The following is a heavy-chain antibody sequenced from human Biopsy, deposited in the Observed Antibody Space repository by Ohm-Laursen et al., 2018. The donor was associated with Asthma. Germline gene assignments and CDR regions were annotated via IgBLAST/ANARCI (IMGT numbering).Heavy chain of an antibody. CDR1: GFTFSSNA. J-gene: IGHJ6*02. V-gene: IGHV3-30-3*01. D-gene: IGHD1-20*01. CDR3: ARDLRSDNWNPWGMDV. CDR2: ISYDGTNK. Sequence: SLRLSCTASGFTFSSNAMHWVRQAPGKGLEWVAVISYDGTNKDYADSVKGRFTFSRDNSQNTLSLEMNSLRVEDTAVYYCARDLRSDNWNPWGMDVWGLGTTVTVSS.